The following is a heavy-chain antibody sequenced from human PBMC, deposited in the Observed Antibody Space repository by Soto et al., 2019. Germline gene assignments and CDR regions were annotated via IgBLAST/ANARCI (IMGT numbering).Heavy chain of an antibody. Sequence: ASEKVSCTASGYTFTSYYMHWVRQAPGQGLEWMGIINPSGGSTSYAQKFQGRVTMTRDTSTSTVYMELSSLRSEDTAVYYCARSGVAGTGGSPYYYYYYGRDVWR. CDR1: GYTFTSYY. CDR3: ARSGVAGTGGSPYYYYYYGRDV. J-gene: IGHJ6*02. CDR2: INPSGGST. V-gene: IGHV1-46*01. D-gene: IGHD6-19*01.